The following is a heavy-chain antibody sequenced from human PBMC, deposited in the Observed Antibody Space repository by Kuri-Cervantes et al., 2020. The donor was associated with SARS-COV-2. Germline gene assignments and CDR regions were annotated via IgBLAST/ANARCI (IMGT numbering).Heavy chain of an antibody. CDR3: ARGPGLSDSRGYYYFY. CDR2: IIPIFAKA. CDR1: GGTFSSYA. V-gene: IGHV1-69*13. D-gene: IGHD3-22*01. Sequence: SVKVSCKASGGTFSSYAVSWVRQAPGQGLEWMGGIIPIFAKANYAQKFQGRVTITADQSTSTAYMELSSLRSEDTAVYYCARGPGLSDSRGYYYFYWGQGTLVTVSS. J-gene: IGHJ4*02.